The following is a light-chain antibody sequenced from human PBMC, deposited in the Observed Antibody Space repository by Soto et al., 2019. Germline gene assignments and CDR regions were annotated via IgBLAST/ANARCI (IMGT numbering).Light chain of an antibody. CDR2: AAS. CDR1: QGISTW. V-gene: IGKV1-12*01. Sequence: DIQLTPSPSSVSASVGDRVTITCRASQGISTWLAWYQPKPGKAPSLLIHAASSLQSGVPSRFSGSGYGTDFTLTISSLQPEDFATYFCQQANSLPVTFGPGTKVDIK. CDR3: QQANSLPVT. J-gene: IGKJ3*01.